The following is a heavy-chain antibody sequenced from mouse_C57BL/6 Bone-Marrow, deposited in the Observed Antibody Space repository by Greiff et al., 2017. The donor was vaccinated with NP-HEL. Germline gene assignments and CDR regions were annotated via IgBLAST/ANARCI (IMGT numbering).Heavy chain of an antibody. CDR2: ISNLAYSI. D-gene: IGHD1-1*01. J-gene: IGHJ1*03. Sequence: EVKVEESGGGLVQPGGSLKLSCAASGFTFSDYGMAWVRQAPRKGPEWVAFISNLAYSIYYADTVTGRFTISRENAKNTLYLEMSSLRSEDTAMYYCARRGTTVDLYWYFDVWGTGTTVTVSS. V-gene: IGHV5-15*04. CDR3: ARRGTTVDLYWYFDV. CDR1: GFTFSDYG.